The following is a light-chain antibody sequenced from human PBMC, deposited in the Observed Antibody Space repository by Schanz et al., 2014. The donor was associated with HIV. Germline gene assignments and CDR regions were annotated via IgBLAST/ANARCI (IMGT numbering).Light chain of an antibody. Sequence: QSVLTQPPSVSAAPGQKVTISCSGSSSNIGNNYVSWYQQLPGTAPKLLICDNSKRPSGIPDRFSGSKSGTSATLAIVGLQTGDEADYYCATWDRTLSAVVFGGGTKLTVL. J-gene: IGLJ2*01. CDR1: SSNIGNNY. V-gene: IGLV1-51*01. CDR2: DNS. CDR3: ATWDRTLSAVV.